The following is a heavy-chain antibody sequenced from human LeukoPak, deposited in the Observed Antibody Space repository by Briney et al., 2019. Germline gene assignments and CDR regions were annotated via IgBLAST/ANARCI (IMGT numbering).Heavy chain of an antibody. CDR3: ARLPYCSSTSCLNAFDI. D-gene: IGHD2-2*01. CDR2: IYYSGST. CDR1: GGSISSYY. J-gene: IGHJ3*02. Sequence: SETLSLTCTVSGGSISSYYWSWIRQPPGKGLEWIGYIYYSGSTNYNPSLKSRVTISVDTSKNQFSLKLSSVTAADTAVYYCARLPYCSSTSCLNAFDIWGQGTMVTVSS. V-gene: IGHV4-59*08.